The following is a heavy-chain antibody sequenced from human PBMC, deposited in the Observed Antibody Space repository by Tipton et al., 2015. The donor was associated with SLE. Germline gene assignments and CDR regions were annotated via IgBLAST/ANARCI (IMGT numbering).Heavy chain of an antibody. J-gene: IGHJ6*02. CDR2: INHSGST. V-gene: IGHV4-34*01. Sequence: TLSLTCAVYGGSFSGYYWTWIRQPPGKGLEWIGEINHSGSTNYNPSLKSRVTISVDTSKNQFSLKLDSVTAADTAVYYCARGRGIKSLFFYYQMDVWGQGTTVTVSS. D-gene: IGHD1-1*01. CDR3: ARGRGIKSLFFYYQMDV. CDR1: GGSFSGYY.